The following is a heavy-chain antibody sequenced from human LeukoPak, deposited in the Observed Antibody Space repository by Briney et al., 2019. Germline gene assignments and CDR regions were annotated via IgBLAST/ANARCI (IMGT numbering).Heavy chain of an antibody. V-gene: IGHV1-2*02. J-gene: IGHJ4*02. D-gene: IGHD5-12*01. Sequence: ASVKVSCKASGYTFTGYYMHWVRQAPGQGLEWMGWINPNSGGTNYAQKFQGRVTMTRDTSISTAYMELSRMRSDDPAVYYCANLMRGYSGYADYWGQGTLVTVSS. CDR2: INPNSGGT. CDR1: GYTFTGYY. CDR3: ANLMRGYSGYADY.